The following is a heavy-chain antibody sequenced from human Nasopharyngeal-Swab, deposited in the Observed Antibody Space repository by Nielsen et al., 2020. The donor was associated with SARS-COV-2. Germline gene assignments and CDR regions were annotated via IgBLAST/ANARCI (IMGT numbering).Heavy chain of an antibody. V-gene: IGHV4-39*07. J-gene: IGHJ3*02. CDR3: ARAGSHYSGGYDALDI. D-gene: IGHD3-22*01. Sequence: SETLSLTCTVSGDSIAYSTFYWGWIRQPPGKGLEWIGNIYYNGNTYQNPSLKSRVTISVDTSKKQFSLSLSSVTAADTAVYYCARAGSHYSGGYDALDIWGQGTTVTVSS. CDR1: GDSIAYSTFY. CDR2: IYYNGNT.